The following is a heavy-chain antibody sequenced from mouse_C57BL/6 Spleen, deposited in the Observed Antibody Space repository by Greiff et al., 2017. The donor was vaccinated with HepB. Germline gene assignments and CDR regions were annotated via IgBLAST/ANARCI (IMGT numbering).Heavy chain of an antibody. D-gene: IGHD1-1*02. CDR2: INPNNGGT. CDR1: GYTFTDYN. V-gene: IGHV1-18*01. Sequence: EVQLQQSGPELVKPGASVKIPCKASGYTFTDYNMDWVKQSHGKSLEWIGDINPNNGGTIYNQKFKGKATLTVDKSSSTAYMELRSLTSEDTAVYYCARELDGRRFAYWGQGTLVTVSA. J-gene: IGHJ3*01. CDR3: ARELDGRRFAY.